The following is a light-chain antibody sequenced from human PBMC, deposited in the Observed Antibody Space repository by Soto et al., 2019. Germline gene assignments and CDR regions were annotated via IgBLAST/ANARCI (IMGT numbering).Light chain of an antibody. CDR2: DAS. J-gene: IGKJ1*01. Sequence: DIQMTQSPSTLSPSVGDRVTITCRASRSISDWLAWYQQKPGKAPELLIFDASSLKSGVPSRFSGSGSGTAFTLTISRLQPDDVATYYCLQYSSHSWTFGQGTKVEIK. CDR3: LQYSSHSWT. CDR1: RSISDW. V-gene: IGKV1-5*01.